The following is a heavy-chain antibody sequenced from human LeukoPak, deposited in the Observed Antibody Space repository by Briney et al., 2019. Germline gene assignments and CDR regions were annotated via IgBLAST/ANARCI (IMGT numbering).Heavy chain of an antibody. J-gene: IGHJ5*02. CDR2: IIPIFGTA. CDR3: ASEVSGAAAWWCDP. D-gene: IGHD6-13*01. CDR1: GGTFSSYA. Sequence: SVKVSCKASGGTFSSYAISWVRQAPGQGLEWMGGIIPIFGTANYAQKFQGRVTITTDESTSTAYMELSSLRSEDTAVYYCASEVSGAAAWWCDPWGQGTLVTVSS. V-gene: IGHV1-69*05.